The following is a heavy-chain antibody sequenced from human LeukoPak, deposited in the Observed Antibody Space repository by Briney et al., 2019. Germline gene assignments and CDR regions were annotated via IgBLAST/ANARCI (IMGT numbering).Heavy chain of an antibody. J-gene: IGHJ4*02. Sequence: GGSLRLSCAASGFIFSTYAMSWVRQAPGKGPEWVSAITGSGDSTYYADSVKGWFTISRDNSENTLSLQMNSLRAEDTAVYYCAKENPVGGTNYFDYWGQGTLVTVPS. CDR2: ITGSGDST. V-gene: IGHV3-23*01. CDR3: AKENPVGGTNYFDY. D-gene: IGHD1-26*01. CDR1: GFIFSTYA.